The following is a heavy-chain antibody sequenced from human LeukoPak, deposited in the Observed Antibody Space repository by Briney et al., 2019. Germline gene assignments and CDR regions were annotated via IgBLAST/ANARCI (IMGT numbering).Heavy chain of an antibody. Sequence: GGSLRLSCAASGFTFSSYAMSWVRQAPGKGLEWVSAISGSGGSTYYADSVKGRFTISRDNSKTTLYLQMNSLRAEDTAVYYCAKDGLRYFMGYFDYWGQGTLVTVSS. V-gene: IGHV3-23*01. D-gene: IGHD3-9*01. J-gene: IGHJ4*02. CDR3: AKDGLRYFMGYFDY. CDR2: ISGSGGST. CDR1: GFTFSSYA.